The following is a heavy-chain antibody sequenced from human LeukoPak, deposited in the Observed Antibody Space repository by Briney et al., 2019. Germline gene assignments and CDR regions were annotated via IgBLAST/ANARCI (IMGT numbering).Heavy chain of an antibody. CDR2: IFYSGST. D-gene: IGHD5-12*01. J-gene: IGHJ4*02. CDR1: GGSISSYH. V-gene: IGHV4-59*08. Sequence: SETLSLTCTVSGGSISSYHWNWIRQPPGKGLEWIGYIFYSGSTNYNPSLKSRVTISVDTSKNQFSLKLSSVTAADTAIYYCARRHSGYDWDFDYWGQGTLVTVSS. CDR3: ARRHSGYDWDFDY.